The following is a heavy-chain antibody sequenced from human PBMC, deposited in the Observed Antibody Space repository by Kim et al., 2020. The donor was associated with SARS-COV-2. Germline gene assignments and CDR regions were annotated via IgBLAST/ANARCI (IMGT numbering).Heavy chain of an antibody. J-gene: IGHJ4*02. D-gene: IGHD6-19*01. CDR1: GLTFSSYA. CDR3: ATTYSSDWYAY. CDR2: INDRGGTT. Sequence: GGSLRLSCAASGLTFSSYAMSWVRQAPGKGLEWVSLINDRGGTTYYGDSVKGRFTISRDNSKNTLYLQMNSLRAEDTAVYYCATTYSSDWYAYWGQGTLVTVSS. V-gene: IGHV3-23*01.